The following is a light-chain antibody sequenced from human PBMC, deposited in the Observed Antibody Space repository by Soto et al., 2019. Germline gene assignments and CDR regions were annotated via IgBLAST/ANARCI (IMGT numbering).Light chain of an antibody. CDR2: DVT. CDR1: SSDVGGYDH. Sequence: QSVLTQPASVSGSPGQSITISCTGTSSDVGGYDHVSWYQQHPGKAPKLIIYDVTVRPSGISRRFSGSKSDNTASLDVSGLQPEDEAEYYCSSYTNKDTLLFGGGTKLTVL. V-gene: IGLV2-14*03. CDR3: SSYTNKDTLL. J-gene: IGLJ3*02.